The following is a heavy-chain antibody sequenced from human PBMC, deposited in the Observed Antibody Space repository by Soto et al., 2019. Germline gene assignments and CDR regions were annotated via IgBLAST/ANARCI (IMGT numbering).Heavy chain of an antibody. V-gene: IGHV3-21*01. CDR1: GFTFSSYS. D-gene: IGHD2-15*01. Sequence: PGGSLRLSCAASGFTFSSYSMNWVRQAPGKGLEWVSSISSSSSYIYYADSVKGRFTISRDNAKNSLYLQMNSLRAEDTAVYYCAREGRYCSGGSCYFDYWGQGTLVTVSS. CDR3: AREGRYCSGGSCYFDY. CDR2: ISSSSSYI. J-gene: IGHJ4*02.